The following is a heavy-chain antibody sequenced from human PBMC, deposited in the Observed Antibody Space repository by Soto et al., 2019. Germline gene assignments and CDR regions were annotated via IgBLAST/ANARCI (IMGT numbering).Heavy chain of an antibody. D-gene: IGHD5-12*01. CDR3: ARTARGGYGPGSPNY. CDR2: IYSGGST. CDR1: GFTVSSNF. Sequence: EVQLVESGGDLVQPGGSLRLSCAASGFTVSSNFMSWVRQAPGKGLEWVSIIYSGGSTYYADSVKGRFTISRDNSKNTLYLQMNSLRPEDTAIYYCARTARGGYGPGSPNYWGQGTLVTVSS. J-gene: IGHJ4*02. V-gene: IGHV3-66*01.